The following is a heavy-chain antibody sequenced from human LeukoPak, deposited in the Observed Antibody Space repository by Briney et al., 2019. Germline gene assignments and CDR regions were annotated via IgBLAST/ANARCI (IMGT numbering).Heavy chain of an antibody. CDR1: GFTFSSYG. Sequence: AGGSLRLSCAASGFTFSSYGMHWVRQAPGKGLEWVAMIWYGGSNEFYADSVKGRFTISRDNSKNTLYLQMSSLRAEDTAVYYCARDQNSLGDYWGQGTLVTVSS. CDR3: ARDQNSLGDY. V-gene: IGHV3-33*01. D-gene: IGHD1-26*01. J-gene: IGHJ4*02. CDR2: IWYGGSNE.